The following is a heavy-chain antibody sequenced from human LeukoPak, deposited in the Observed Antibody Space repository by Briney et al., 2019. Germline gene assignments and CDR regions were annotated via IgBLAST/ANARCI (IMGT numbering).Heavy chain of an antibody. CDR3: AKDYTAMARGLDY. CDR2: ISWNSGSI. CDR1: GFTFDDYA. Sequence: PGRSLRLSCAASGFTFDDYAMHWVRQAPGKGLEWVSGISWNSGSIGYADSVKGRFTISRDNAKNSLYLQMNSLRAEDTALYYCAKDYTAMARGLDYWGQGTLVTVSS. V-gene: IGHV3-9*01. D-gene: IGHD5-18*01. J-gene: IGHJ4*02.